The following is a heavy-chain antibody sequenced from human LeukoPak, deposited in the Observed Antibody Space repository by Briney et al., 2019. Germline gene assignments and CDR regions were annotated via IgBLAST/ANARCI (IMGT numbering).Heavy chain of an antibody. CDR3: ARDRISSSWYYFDS. J-gene: IGHJ4*02. V-gene: IGHV3-9*01. Sequence: PGRSLRLSCAAPGFTFDDYAMHWVRQAPGKGLEWVSAISWNSGNLGYADSVKGRFTISRDNAKNSLYLQMNSPRAEDTALYFCARDRISSSWYYFDSWGQGTLVTVSS. D-gene: IGHD6-13*01. CDR1: GFTFDDYA. CDR2: ISWNSGNL.